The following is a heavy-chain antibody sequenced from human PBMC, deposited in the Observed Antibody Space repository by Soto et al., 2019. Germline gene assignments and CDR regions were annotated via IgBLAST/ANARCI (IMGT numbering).Heavy chain of an antibody. V-gene: IGHV4-59*01. CDR2: IYYSGST. Sequence: SDTLSLTCTVSGGSISSYYWSWIRQPPGKGLEWIGYIYYSGSTNYNPSLKSRVTISVDTSKNQFSLKLSSVTAADTAVYYCARSTITIFGVVITSNWFDPWGQGTLVTVSS. D-gene: IGHD3-3*01. CDR1: GGSISSYY. CDR3: ARSTITIFGVVITSNWFDP. J-gene: IGHJ5*02.